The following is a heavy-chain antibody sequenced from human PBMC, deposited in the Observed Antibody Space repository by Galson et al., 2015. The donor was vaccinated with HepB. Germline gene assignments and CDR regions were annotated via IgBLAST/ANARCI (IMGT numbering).Heavy chain of an antibody. CDR1: GFTFSDYY. CDR2: ISSSGSAI. V-gene: IGHV3-11*01. Sequence: SLRLSCAVSGFTFSDYYMSWIRQAPGEGLEWVSYISSSGSAIYYAGSVKGRFIISRDNAKNSLYLQMNSLRAEDTAVYYCVRRAWTGDDCWGQGTLVTVSS. J-gene: IGHJ4*02. CDR3: VRRAWTGDDC. D-gene: IGHD3/OR15-3a*01.